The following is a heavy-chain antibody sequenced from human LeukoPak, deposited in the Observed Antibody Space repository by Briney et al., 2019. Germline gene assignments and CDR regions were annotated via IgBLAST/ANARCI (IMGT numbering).Heavy chain of an antibody. CDR1: GGSISSYY. CDR3: ARDRSSSGYYGMDV. V-gene: IGHV4-59*01. J-gene: IGHJ6*02. Sequence: SETLSLTCTVSGGSISSYYWSWIRQPPGKGLEWIGYIYYSGSTNYNPSLKSRVTISVDTSKNQFSLKLSSVTAADTAVYYCARDRSSSGYYGMDVWGQGTTVTVSS. CDR2: IYYSGST. D-gene: IGHD2/OR15-2a*01.